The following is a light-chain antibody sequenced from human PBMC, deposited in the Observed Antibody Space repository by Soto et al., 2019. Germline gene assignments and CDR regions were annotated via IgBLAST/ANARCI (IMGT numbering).Light chain of an antibody. Sequence: DIQMTQSPSTLSASVGDSVTITCRASQSISTSLAWYQQKPRKAPNLLIYDASSLASGVPLRFSGSGSGTEFSLTITSLQPDDFATFYCQQYNTHSKTFGQGTK. J-gene: IGKJ1*01. CDR1: QSISTS. CDR3: QQYNTHSKT. V-gene: IGKV1-5*01. CDR2: DAS.